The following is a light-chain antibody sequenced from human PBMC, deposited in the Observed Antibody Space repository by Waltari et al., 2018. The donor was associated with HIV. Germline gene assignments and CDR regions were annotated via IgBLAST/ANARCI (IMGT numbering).Light chain of an antibody. Sequence: SYELTQPPSVSVSPGQTASITCSGDKLGNKYASWYQQRPGQSPVLAIYKGRKRPAGIPERFSGSNSGNTATLTISGTQAMDEADYYCQACDSSTVVFGGGTKLTVL. CDR1: KLGNKY. J-gene: IGLJ2*01. CDR2: KGR. CDR3: QACDSSTVV. V-gene: IGLV3-1*01.